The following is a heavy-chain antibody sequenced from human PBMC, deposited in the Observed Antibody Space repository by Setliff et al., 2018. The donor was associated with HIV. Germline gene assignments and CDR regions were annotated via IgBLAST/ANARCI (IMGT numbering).Heavy chain of an antibody. CDR1: GGSISSGGYY. V-gene: IGHV4-31*03. D-gene: IGHD3-16*01. CDR2: IYYSGST. CDR3: ARDGGEKEAFDI. Sequence: PSETLSLTCTVSGGSISSGGYYWSWIRQHPGKGLEWIGYIYYSGSTYYNPSLKSRVTISVDTSKNQLSLKLSSVTAADTAVYYCARDGGEKEAFDIWGQGTMVTVSS. J-gene: IGHJ3*02.